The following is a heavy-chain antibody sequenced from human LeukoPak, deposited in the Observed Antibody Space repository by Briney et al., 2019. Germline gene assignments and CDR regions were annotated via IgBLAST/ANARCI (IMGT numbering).Heavy chain of an antibody. D-gene: IGHD6-13*01. CDR2: IHPGESDT. V-gene: IGHV5-51*01. CDR3: ARFIAGRGFDY. J-gene: IGHJ4*02. Sequence: GESLKISCKGSGYSFTTYWIGWVRQMPGKGLEWMGIIHPGESDTRYSPSFQGQVTISADKSISTASLQWSSLKASDTAMYYCARFIAGRGFDYWGQGTLVTDSS. CDR1: GYSFTTYW.